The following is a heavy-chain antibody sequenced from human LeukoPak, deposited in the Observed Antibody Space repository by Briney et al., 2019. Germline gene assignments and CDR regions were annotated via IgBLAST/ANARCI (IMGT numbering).Heavy chain of an antibody. V-gene: IGHV3-30*02. CDR1: GFTFSSYW. CDR2: IRYDGSNK. J-gene: IGHJ4*02. Sequence: GGSLRLSCAASGFTFSSYWMSWVRQAPGKGLEWVAFIRYDGSNKYYADSVKGRFTISRDNSKNTLYLQMNSLRAEDTAVYYCAKDPPYSSGWVDYWGQGTLVTVSS. D-gene: IGHD6-25*01. CDR3: AKDPPYSSGWVDY.